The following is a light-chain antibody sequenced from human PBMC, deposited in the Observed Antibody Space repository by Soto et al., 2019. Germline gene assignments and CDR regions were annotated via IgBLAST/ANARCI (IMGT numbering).Light chain of an antibody. Sequence: QSALTQPASVSGSPGQSLTISCTGTSSDVGAYNFVSWYQQHPGKAPKLMIYDVRERPSGVSNRFSASKSGNTASLIISGLQAEDEADYYCSSYTGSASYVFGTGTKVTVL. CDR1: SSDVGAYNF. CDR2: DVR. J-gene: IGLJ1*01. CDR3: SSYTGSASYV. V-gene: IGLV2-14*03.